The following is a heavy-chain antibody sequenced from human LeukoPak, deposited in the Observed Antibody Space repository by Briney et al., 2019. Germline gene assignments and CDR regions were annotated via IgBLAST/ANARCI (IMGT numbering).Heavy chain of an antibody. V-gene: IGHV4-59*01. Sequence: KPSETLSLTCTVSGGSISSYYWSWIRQPPGKGLGWIGYIYYSGSTNYNPSLKSRVTISVDTSKNQFSLKLSSVTAADTAVYYCARGGIQLWRSWFDPWGQGTLVTVSS. J-gene: IGHJ5*02. CDR1: GGSISSYY. CDR3: ARGGIQLWRSWFDP. CDR2: IYYSGST. D-gene: IGHD5-18*01.